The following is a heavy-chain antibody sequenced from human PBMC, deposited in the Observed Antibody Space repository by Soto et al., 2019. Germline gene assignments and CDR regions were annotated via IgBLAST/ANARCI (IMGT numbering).Heavy chain of an antibody. V-gene: IGHV3-48*03. J-gene: IGHJ4*02. Sequence: GGSLRLSCAASGFTFSGSEMNWVRQAPGKGLEWVSYITFSGGNIYYADSVKGRFTISRDNAKNSLYLQMNSLRVEDTALYYCARRSCTTTSCYMPFDYWGQGILVTVSS. CDR3: ARRSCTTTSCYMPFDY. CDR1: GFTFSGSE. CDR2: ITFSGGNI. D-gene: IGHD2-2*02.